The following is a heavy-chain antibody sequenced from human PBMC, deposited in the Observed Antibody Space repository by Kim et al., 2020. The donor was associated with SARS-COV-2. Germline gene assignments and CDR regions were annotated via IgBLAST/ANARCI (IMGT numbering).Heavy chain of an antibody. CDR3: SREGSGDY. Sequence: SSTANYAATMKGRFTISRDDSKNSVYLQMNNLKTEDPAVYYCSREGSGDYWGQGTLVTVSS. CDR2: SSTA. J-gene: IGHJ4*02. V-gene: IGHV3-72*01.